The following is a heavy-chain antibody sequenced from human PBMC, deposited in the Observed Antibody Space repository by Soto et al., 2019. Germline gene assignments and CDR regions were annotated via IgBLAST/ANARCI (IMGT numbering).Heavy chain of an antibody. CDR1: GFSFSDYY. CDR2: IGSSSRYT. CDR3: TTTRPGTNVFDN. Sequence: GGSLRLSCVVSGFSFSDYYMRWSRQAPGKGLEWVSYIGSSSRYTNYADSVKGRFIISRDNAKKSLYLQMNNLRAEDTAVYYCTTTRPGTNVFDNWGQGTLVTVSS. J-gene: IGHJ3*02. D-gene: IGHD6-13*01. V-gene: IGHV3-11*03.